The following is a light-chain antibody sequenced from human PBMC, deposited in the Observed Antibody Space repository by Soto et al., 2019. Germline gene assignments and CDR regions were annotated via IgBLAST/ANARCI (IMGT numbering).Light chain of an antibody. CDR3: QQCRNWPLT. Sequence: ELVMTQSPATLSVSPGEGATLSCKASQNVYNNLAWYQQRPGQPPRLLIYDASTRATGISARFSGSGYGTGFTLTISSLQSEDFAVYFCQQCRNWPLTFGGGTKVDIK. V-gene: IGKV3-15*01. CDR1: QNVYNN. CDR2: DAS. J-gene: IGKJ4*01.